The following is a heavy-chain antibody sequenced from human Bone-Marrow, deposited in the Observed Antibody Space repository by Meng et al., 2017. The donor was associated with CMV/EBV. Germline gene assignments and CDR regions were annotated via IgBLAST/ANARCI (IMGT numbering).Heavy chain of an antibody. V-gene: IGHV3-30-3*01. CDR3: ARELYSDIVVVPAAPLDY. D-gene: IGHD2-2*01. CDR1: GFTFSSYA. CDR2: ISYDGSNK. J-gene: IGHJ4*02. Sequence: GESLKISCAASGFTFSSYAMHWVRQAPGKGLEWVAVISYDGSNKYYADSVKGRFTISRDNSKNTLYLQMNSLRAEDTAVYYCARELYSDIVVVPAAPLDYWGQGTLVTVSS.